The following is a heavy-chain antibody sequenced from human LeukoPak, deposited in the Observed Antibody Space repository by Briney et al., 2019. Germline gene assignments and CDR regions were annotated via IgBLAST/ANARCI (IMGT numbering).Heavy chain of an antibody. CDR1: GFTFSSYS. CDR3: ARDVGRYFDWLSLDY. D-gene: IGHD3-9*01. CDR2: ISSSIGYI. V-gene: IGHV3-21*01. Sequence: GGSLRLSCAASGFTFSSYSMNWVREAPGKGLEWVSSISSSIGYIYYADSVKGRFTISRDNAKRSLYMQVNSLRAEDTAVYYCARDVGRYFDWLSLDYWGQGTLVTVSS. J-gene: IGHJ4*02.